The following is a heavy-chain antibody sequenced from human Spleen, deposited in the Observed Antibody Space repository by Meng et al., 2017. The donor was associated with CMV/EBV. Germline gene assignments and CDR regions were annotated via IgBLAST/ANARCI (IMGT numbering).Heavy chain of an antibody. Sequence: GGSLRLSCAASGFTFSSYGMHWVRQAPGKGPEWVSSISNAGSYIYYADSVKGRFTLSRDNAKNSLFLHMNSLRAEDTAVYYCATGPYCSSPTCYSYYYGMDVWGRGTTVTVSS. CDR3: ATGPYCSSPTCYSYYYGMDV. V-gene: IGHV3-21*01. J-gene: IGHJ6*02. CDR1: GFTFSSYG. CDR2: ISNAGSYI. D-gene: IGHD2-2*01.